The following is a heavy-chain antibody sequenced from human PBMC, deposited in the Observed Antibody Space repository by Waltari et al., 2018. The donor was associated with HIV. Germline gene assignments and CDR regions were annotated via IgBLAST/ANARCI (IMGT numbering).Heavy chain of an antibody. V-gene: IGHV3-74*03. CDR1: GSTFSSYW. CDR3: TRVPEVEMATIWYFDL. Sequence: EVQLVESGGGLVEPGGPLRLSCAASGSTFSSYWMRWFRQAPGKGLVWVSGSNSDGSSTKYADSVKDRFIISRDNAKNTLYLQMNTLRDEDTAVYYCTRVPEVEMATIWYFDLWGRGTLVTVSS. J-gene: IGHJ2*01. D-gene: IGHD5-12*01. CDR2: SNSDGSST.